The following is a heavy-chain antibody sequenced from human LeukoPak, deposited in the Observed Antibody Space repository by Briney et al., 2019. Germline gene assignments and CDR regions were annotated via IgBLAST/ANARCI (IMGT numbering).Heavy chain of an antibody. J-gene: IGHJ4*02. CDR1: GFTFSSYA. CDR2: ISGSGGST. Sequence: AGGSLRLSCAASGFTFSSYAMSWVRQAPGKGLEWVSAISGSGGSTYYADSVKGRFTISRDNSKNTLYLQMNSLRAEDTAVYYCAKGHSSSWSPLSYWGQGTLVTVSS. CDR3: AKGHSSSWSPLSY. D-gene: IGHD6-13*01. V-gene: IGHV3-23*01.